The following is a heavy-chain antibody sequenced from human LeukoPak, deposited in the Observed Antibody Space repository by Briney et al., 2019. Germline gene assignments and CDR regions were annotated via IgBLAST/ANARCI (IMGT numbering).Heavy chain of an antibody. CDR3: ARDKGLRWFDP. D-gene: IGHD3-16*01. Sequence: VASVKVSCKASGYTFTSYDIDWMRQATGHGLEWMGWISAYNGNTNYAQKLQGRVTMTTDTSTSTAYMELRSLRSDDTAVYYCARDKGLRWFDPWGQGTLVTVSS. CDR1: GYTFTSYD. J-gene: IGHJ5*02. CDR2: ISAYNGNT. V-gene: IGHV1-18*01.